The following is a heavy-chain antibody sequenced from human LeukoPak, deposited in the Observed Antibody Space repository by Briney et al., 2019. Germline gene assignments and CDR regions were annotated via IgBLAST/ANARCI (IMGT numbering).Heavy chain of an antibody. J-gene: IGHJ6*03. CDR3: ARAIYWYYYYMDV. Sequence: GWSLRLSCAASGFTFSSYGMHWVRQAPGKGLEWVAFIRYDGSNKYYADSVKGRFTISRDNAKNSLYLQMNSLRADDTAVYYCARAIYWYYYYMDVWGKGTTVTISS. CDR1: GFTFSSYG. V-gene: IGHV3-30*02. CDR2: IRYDGSNK.